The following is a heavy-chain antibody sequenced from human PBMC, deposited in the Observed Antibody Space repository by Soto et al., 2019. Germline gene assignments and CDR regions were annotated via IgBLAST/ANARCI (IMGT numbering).Heavy chain of an antibody. Sequence: QVQLVQSGAEVKKPGASVKVSCTVSGYTLNEVAMHWVRQAPGKGLEWLGGFDPDEAETIYAQHFQGRVTMTEDTSTDTVYMELSSLRSDDTALYFCTTYHGDYSFDHWGQGTLVTVSS. J-gene: IGHJ5*02. CDR2: FDPDEAET. V-gene: IGHV1-24*01. CDR1: GYTLNEVA. CDR3: TTYHGDYSFDH. D-gene: IGHD4-17*01.